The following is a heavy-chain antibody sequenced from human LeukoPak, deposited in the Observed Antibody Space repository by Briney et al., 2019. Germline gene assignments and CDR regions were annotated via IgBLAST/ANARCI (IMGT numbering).Heavy chain of an antibody. CDR2: ISGSGSTI. CDR1: GFTFSDHY. D-gene: IGHD3-10*01. Sequence: GGSLRLTCAAPGFTFSDHYMSWIRQAPGKGLEWVSYISGSGSTINYVDSVKGRFTISRDNAKNSLFLQMNSLRAEDTAVYYCARANYGSGSYYASDYWGQGTLVTVSS. V-gene: IGHV3-11*01. J-gene: IGHJ4*02. CDR3: ARANYGSGSYYASDY.